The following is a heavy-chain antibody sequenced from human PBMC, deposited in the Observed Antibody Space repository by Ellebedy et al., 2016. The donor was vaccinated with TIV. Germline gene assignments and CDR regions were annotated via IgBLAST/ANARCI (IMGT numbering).Heavy chain of an antibody. D-gene: IGHD3-10*01. CDR3: ARGSLLWFGELLSYYFDY. CDR2: IYYSGST. Sequence: SETLSLXCTVSGGSISSYYWGWIRQPPGKGLEWIGSIYYSGSTNYNPSLKSRVTISVDTSKNQFSLKLSSVTAADTAVYYCARGSLLWFGELLSYYFDYWGQGTLVTVSS. CDR1: GGSISSYY. V-gene: IGHV4-59*01. J-gene: IGHJ4*02.